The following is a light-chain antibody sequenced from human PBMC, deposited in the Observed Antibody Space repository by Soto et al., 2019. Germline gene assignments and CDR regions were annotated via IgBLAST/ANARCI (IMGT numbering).Light chain of an antibody. J-gene: IGKJ5*01. Sequence: DIQMTQSPSTLSASVGDRVTITCRASQSISSWLAWYQQKPGKAPTLLIYDASSLESGVPSRFSGSGSGTEFTLTISSLQPDVFATYYCQQYNSYSSITFGQGTRLEIK. CDR3: QQYNSYSSIT. V-gene: IGKV1-5*01. CDR1: QSISSW. CDR2: DAS.